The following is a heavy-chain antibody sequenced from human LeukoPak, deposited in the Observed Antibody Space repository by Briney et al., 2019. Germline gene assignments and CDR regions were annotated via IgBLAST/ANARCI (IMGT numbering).Heavy chain of an antibody. Sequence: PGGSLRLSCAASGFNLRNYDMDWVRQVPGKGLEWVAVIWDDGTNKYYAESVKGRFTISRDDSKKMLYLQMNSLKDEDTAVYYYAKDFAPSYDFWSGLGFDYWGQGTLVTVSS. V-gene: IGHV3-33*03. D-gene: IGHD3-3*01. CDR3: AKDFAPSYDFWSGLGFDY. J-gene: IGHJ4*02. CDR1: GFNLRNYD. CDR2: IWDDGTNK.